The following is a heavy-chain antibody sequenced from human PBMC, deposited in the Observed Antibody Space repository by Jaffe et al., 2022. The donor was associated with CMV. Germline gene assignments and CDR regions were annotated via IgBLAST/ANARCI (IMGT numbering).Heavy chain of an antibody. V-gene: IGHV3-49*04. CDR2: IRSKAYGGTT. D-gene: IGHD3-22*01. CDR3: TSPSTYYYDSSGYPDAFDI. J-gene: IGHJ3*02. CDR1: GFTFGDYA. Sequence: EVQLVESGGGLVQPGRSLRLSCTASGFTFGDYAMSWVRQAPGKGLEWVGFIRSKAYGGTTEYAASVKGRFTISRDDSKSIAYLQMNSLKTEDTAVYYCTSPSTYYYDSSGYPDAFDIWGQGTMVTVSS.